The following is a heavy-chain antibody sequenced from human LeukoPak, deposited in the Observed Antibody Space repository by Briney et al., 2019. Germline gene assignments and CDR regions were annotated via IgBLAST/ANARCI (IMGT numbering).Heavy chain of an antibody. Sequence: GGSLRLSCAASGFTFSSYAMHWVRQAPGKGLEWVAVISYDGSNKYYADSVKGRFTTSRDNSKNTLYLQMNSLRAEDTAVYYCAREPPDCTNGVCSAYWGQGTLVTVSS. V-gene: IGHV3-30-3*01. CDR3: AREPPDCTNGVCSAY. J-gene: IGHJ4*02. CDR1: GFTFSSYA. D-gene: IGHD2-8*01. CDR2: ISYDGSNK.